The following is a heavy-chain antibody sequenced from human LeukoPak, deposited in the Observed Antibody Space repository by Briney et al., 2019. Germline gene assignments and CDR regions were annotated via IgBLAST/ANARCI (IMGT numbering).Heavy chain of an antibody. Sequence: GGSLRLSCAASGFTFSSYSMNWVRQAPGKGLEWVSYISSSSSTIYYADSVKGRFTISRDNAKNTLYLQMNSLRAEDTAVYYCARDVSGDNFDYWGQGTLVTVSS. V-gene: IGHV3-48*04. J-gene: IGHJ4*02. CDR3: ARDVSGDNFDY. CDR2: ISSSSSTI. D-gene: IGHD3-10*01. CDR1: GFTFSSYS.